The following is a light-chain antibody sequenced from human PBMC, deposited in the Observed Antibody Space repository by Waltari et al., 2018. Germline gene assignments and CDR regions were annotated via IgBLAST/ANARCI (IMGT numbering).Light chain of an antibody. CDR1: SSDIGAYPY. CDR3: ASYTSGSTHVA. J-gene: IGLJ2*01. CDR2: DVS. Sequence: QSALPQPASVSGSPGQSITISCTGTSSDIGAYPYVSWYQQFPGKAPKLIIYDVSKRPSGVSNRFSGSKSGDSASLTISGLQVDDEAHYHCASYTSGSTHVAFGGGTQVTVL. V-gene: IGLV2-14*01.